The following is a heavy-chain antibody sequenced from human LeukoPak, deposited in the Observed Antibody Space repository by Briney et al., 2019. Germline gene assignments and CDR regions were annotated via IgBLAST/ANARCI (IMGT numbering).Heavy chain of an antibody. CDR3: AKGVGYCSKTSCLNYLDC. CDR2: ISGGGEST. V-gene: IGHV3-23*01. D-gene: IGHD2-2*01. CDR1: GFAFNTYA. Sequence: GGSLRLSCAASGFAFNTYAMSWVRQAPGKGLEWVSLISGGGESTYYAASVKGRFTISRNNSKNTLYLQMNSLRAEDTAIYYCAKGVGYCSKTSCLNYLDCWGQGSLVTVSS. J-gene: IGHJ4*02.